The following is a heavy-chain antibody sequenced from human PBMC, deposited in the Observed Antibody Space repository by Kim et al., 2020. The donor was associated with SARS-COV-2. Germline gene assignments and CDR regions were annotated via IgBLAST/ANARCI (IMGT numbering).Heavy chain of an antibody. CDR3: ARSVDTAMPDY. CDR1: GFTFSDYY. CDR2: ISSSSSYT. V-gene: IGHV3-11*06. Sequence: GGSLRLSCAASGFTFSDYYMSWIRQAPGKGLEWVSYISSSSSYTNYADSVKGRFTISRDNAKNSLYLQMNSLRAEDTAVYYCARSVDTAMPDYWGQGTLVTVSS. J-gene: IGHJ4*02. D-gene: IGHD5-18*01.